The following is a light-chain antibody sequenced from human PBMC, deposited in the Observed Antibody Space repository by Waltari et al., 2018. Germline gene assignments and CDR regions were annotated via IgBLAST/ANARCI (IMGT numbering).Light chain of an antibody. CDR1: RSDIGGHYY. CDR3: SSYAVSNTFL. V-gene: IGLV2-11*01. J-gene: IGLJ2*01. Sequence: QAALTQPRSVSGYPGQSVTISCTGTRSDIGGHYYVSWYQQHPGTAPKLMIYEVSKRPSGVSDRFSGSKSGNTASLTISGLQAEDEADYYCSSYAVSNTFLFGGGTRLTVL. CDR2: EVS.